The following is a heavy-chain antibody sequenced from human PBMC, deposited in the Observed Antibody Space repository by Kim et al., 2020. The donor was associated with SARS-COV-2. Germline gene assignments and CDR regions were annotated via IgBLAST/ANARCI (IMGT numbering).Heavy chain of an antibody. CDR3: TRGAQGTGLEY. CDR1: GFTLSGYW. D-gene: IGHD1-1*01. V-gene: IGHV3-74*01. CDR2: INSDGTST. J-gene: IGHJ4*02. Sequence: GGSLRLSCAASGFTLSGYWMHWVRQAPGKGLLWVSRINSDGTSTAYADSVKGRFTISRDNTKNTMYVQMNSLRVEDTAVYYCTRGAQGTGLEYWGQGTLVTVSS.